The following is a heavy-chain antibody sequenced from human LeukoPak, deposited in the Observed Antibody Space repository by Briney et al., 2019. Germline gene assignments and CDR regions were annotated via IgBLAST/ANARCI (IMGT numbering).Heavy chain of an antibody. J-gene: IGHJ4*02. V-gene: IGHV1-69*13. D-gene: IGHD1-26*01. CDR2: IIPIFGTA. CDR3: ARWGIVGATSRGDY. Sequence: GASVKVSCKASGGTFSSYAISWVRQAPGQGLEWMGGIIPIFGTANYAQKFQGRVTITADESTSTAYMELSSLRAEDTAVYYCARWGIVGATSRGDYWGQGTLVTVSS. CDR1: GGTFSSYA.